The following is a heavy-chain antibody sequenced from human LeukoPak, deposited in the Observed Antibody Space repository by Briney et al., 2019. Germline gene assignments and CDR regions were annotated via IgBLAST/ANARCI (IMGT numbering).Heavy chain of an antibody. CDR2: IYTSGST. CDR3: ARGITMKGDWFDP. D-gene: IGHD3-22*01. V-gene: IGHV4-61*02. Sequence: SETLSLTCTVSGGSISSGSYYWSWIRQPAGKGLEWIGRIYTSGSTNYNPSLKSRVTISVDTSKNQFSLKLRSVTAADTAVYYCARGITMKGDWFDPWGQGTLVTVSS. CDR1: GGSISSGSYY. J-gene: IGHJ5*02.